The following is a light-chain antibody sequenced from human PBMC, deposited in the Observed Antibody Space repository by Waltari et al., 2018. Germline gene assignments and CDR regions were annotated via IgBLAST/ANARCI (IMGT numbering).Light chain of an antibody. Sequence: DIQMTQSPSSLSASVGDRLTITCRASQRISNYLNWYQQKPGKAPRLLIYAASSLQSGVPSRFSGSGSGTDFTLTITSLQPEDFATYYCQQSYPTPPWTFGQGTKVDMK. J-gene: IGKJ1*01. V-gene: IGKV1-39*01. CDR3: QQSYPTPPWT. CDR2: AAS. CDR1: QRISNY.